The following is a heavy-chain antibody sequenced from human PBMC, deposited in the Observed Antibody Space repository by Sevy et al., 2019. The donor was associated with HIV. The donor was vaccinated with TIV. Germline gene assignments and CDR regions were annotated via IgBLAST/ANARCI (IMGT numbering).Heavy chain of an antibody. CDR3: ARDCSSTSCLWGLDV. CDR1: GFAFSTYG. CDR2: IWFDGSEK. D-gene: IGHD2-2*01. J-gene: IGHJ6*02. Sequence: GGSLRLSCAASGFAFSTYGLYWVRQAPGKGLEWVAVIWFDGSEKYYADSVKGRFTISRDNSKNTLYLQMNSLRVEDTAVYYCARDCSSTSCLWGLDVWGQGTAVTVSS. V-gene: IGHV3-33*01.